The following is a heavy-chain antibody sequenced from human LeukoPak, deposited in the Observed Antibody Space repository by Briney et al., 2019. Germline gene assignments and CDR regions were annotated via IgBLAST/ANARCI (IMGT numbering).Heavy chain of an antibody. Sequence: GGSLRLSCAASGFTFSSYAMSWVRQAPGKGLEWVSAISGSGGSTYYADSVKGRFTTSRDNSKNTLYLQMNSLRAEDTAVYYCAKDPKGRYYYYGMDVWGQGTTVTVSS. J-gene: IGHJ6*02. CDR1: GFTFSSYA. CDR3: AKDPKGRYYYYGMDV. V-gene: IGHV3-23*01. CDR2: ISGSGGST. D-gene: IGHD3-10*01.